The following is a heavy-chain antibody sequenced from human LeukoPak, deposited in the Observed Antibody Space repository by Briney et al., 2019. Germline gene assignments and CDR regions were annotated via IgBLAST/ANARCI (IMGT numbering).Heavy chain of an antibody. D-gene: IGHD1-26*01. CDR1: GYTFTGYY. CDR3: ARAGPFYSGNYLGF. J-gene: IGHJ4*02. Sequence: ASVKVSCKASGYTFTGYYMNWVRQAPGQGLEWMGWSNPNSGDTNSAQKFQGRVTMTRDTSISTAYMELSRLTSDDTAVYYCARAGPFYSGNYLGFWGQGTLVTVSS. CDR2: SNPNSGDT. V-gene: IGHV1-2*02.